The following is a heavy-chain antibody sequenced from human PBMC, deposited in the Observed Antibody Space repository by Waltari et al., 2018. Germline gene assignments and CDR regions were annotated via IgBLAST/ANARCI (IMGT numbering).Heavy chain of an antibody. J-gene: IGHJ5*02. Sequence: QVQLQQWGAGLLKPSETLSLTCAVYGGSFSGYYWSWIRPPPGKGLEWIGEINHSGSTNYNPSLKSRVTISVDTSKNQFSLKLSSVTAADTAVYYCARSTVGQLRRRKNWFDPWGQGTLVTVSS. CDR2: INHSGST. CDR3: ARSTVGQLRRRKNWFDP. CDR1: GGSFSGYY. D-gene: IGHD6-6*01. V-gene: IGHV4-34*01.